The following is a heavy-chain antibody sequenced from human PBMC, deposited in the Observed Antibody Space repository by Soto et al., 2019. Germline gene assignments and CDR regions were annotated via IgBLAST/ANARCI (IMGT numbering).Heavy chain of an antibody. CDR1: GFMFDDYA. J-gene: IGHJ5*02. D-gene: IGHD6-13*01. Sequence: GGSLRLSCAASGFMFDDYAMHWVRQAPGKGLEWVSGISWNSGNIDYADSVKGRFTISRDNAKNSLYLQMNSLRAEDTALYYCAKSDSGYSSNWYAHLGQGTLVTVSS. CDR3: AKSDSGYSSNWYAH. CDR2: ISWNSGNI. V-gene: IGHV3-9*01.